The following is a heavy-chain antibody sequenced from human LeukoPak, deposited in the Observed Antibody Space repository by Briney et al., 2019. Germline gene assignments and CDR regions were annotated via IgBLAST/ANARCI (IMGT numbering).Heavy chain of an antibody. CDR2: IKQDGSEK. V-gene: IGHV3-7*01. Sequence: GGSLRLSCAASGFTFSSYWMSWVRQAPGKGLEWVANIKQDGSEKYYVDSVKGRFTISRDNAKNSLYLQMNSLRAEDTAVYYCARDSTDPYSEWLFPRVRPRYFDYWAREPWSPSPQ. D-gene: IGHD3-3*01. CDR3: ARDSTDPYSEWLFPRVRPRYFDY. J-gene: IGHJ4*02. CDR1: GFTFSSYW.